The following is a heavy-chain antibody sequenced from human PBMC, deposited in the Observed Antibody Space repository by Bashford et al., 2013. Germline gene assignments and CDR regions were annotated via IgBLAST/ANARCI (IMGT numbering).Heavy chain of an antibody. CDR3: AKAGSSDNHYYMDV. CDR2: ISGSGGNI. V-gene: IGHV3-23*01. J-gene: IGHJ6*03. CDR1: GFTLSNYG. Sequence: GGSLRLSCAASGFTLSNYGMSWVRQAPGKGLDWVSAISGSGGNINYADSVKGRFTISRDNSKNTLYLQMNSLRVEDTAVYYCAKAGSSDNHYYMDVWGKGTHGHPSP. D-gene: IGHD1-26*01.